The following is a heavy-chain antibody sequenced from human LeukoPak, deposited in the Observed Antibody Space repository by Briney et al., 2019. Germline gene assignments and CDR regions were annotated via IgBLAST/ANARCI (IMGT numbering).Heavy chain of an antibody. CDR2: IYYSGST. CDR1: GYSISTGYY. CDR3: ARRFGWFGELLSDPFDP. D-gene: IGHD3-10*01. V-gene: IGHV4-38-2*02. J-gene: IGHJ5*02. Sequence: SETLSLTCTVSGYSISTGYYWGWIRQPPGKGLEWIGSIYYSGSTYYNPSLKSRVTISVDTSKNQFSLKLSSVTAADTAVYYCARRFGWFGELLSDPFDPWGQGTLVTVSS.